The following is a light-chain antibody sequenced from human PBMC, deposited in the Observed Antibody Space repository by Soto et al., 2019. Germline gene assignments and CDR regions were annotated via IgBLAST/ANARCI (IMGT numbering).Light chain of an antibody. J-gene: IGKJ1*01. CDR3: QPYNSYSKE. CDR1: QTISSW. CDR2: KAS. V-gene: IGKV1-5*03. Sequence: DVKMTQSPSTLSGSVGDRVTITCLASQTISSWVAWYQQEPGKAPKFLIYKASTSKSGLPSRFSRSRSSTEFTLPISSLQPDDFANHYCQPYNSYSKEFRPRTKAE.